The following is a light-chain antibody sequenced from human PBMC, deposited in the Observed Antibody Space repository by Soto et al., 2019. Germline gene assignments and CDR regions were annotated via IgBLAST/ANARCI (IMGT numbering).Light chain of an antibody. CDR3: QQYNTYPWT. CDR1: QSISSW. CDR2: DAS. V-gene: IGKV1-5*01. Sequence: DIQMTQSPATLSASVGDRVTITCRASQSISSWLAWYQQKPGKAPKLLIDDASRLESGVPSRFSGSGSGTEFTLTISSLQPDDFATYYCQQYNTYPWTFGQGTKVEIK. J-gene: IGKJ1*01.